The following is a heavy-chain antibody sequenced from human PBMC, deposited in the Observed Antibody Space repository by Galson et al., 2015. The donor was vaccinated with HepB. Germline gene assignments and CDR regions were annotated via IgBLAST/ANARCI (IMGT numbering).Heavy chain of an antibody. Sequence: SLRLSCAASGFLFSDHHMDWVRQAPGKGLEWVGRVRNKANSYTTEYAASMKGRFTILTHESKNSLYLQINTLKTEDTAVYYCARETDWGLGLHYYGMDVWGRGTTVTVSS. D-gene: IGHD7-27*01. CDR2: VRNKANSYTT. V-gene: IGHV3-72*01. CDR3: ARETDWGLGLHYYGMDV. CDR1: GFLFSDHH. J-gene: IGHJ6*02.